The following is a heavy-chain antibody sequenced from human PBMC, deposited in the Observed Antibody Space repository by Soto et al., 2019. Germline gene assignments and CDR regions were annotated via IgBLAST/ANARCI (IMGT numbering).Heavy chain of an antibody. Sequence: SETLSLTCTVAGGSISSYDWGWIRQPPGKGLEWIGNIYYSGSTYNNPSLKSRVTTSVDASKNQFSLKLSSVTAADTAVYYCARQSEYYYASGRAAPLYGMDIWGQGTTVTVSS. D-gene: IGHD3-10*01. V-gene: IGHV4-39*01. CDR1: GGSISSYD. CDR2: IYYSGST. J-gene: IGHJ6*02. CDR3: ARQSEYYYASGRAAPLYGMDI.